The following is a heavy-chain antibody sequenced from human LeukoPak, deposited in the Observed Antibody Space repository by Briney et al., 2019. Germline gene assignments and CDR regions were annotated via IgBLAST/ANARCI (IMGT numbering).Heavy chain of an antibody. CDR2: ISYDGSNK. D-gene: IGHD6-13*01. J-gene: IGHJ5*02. Sequence: GRSLRLSCAASGFTFSSYGMHWVRQAPGKGLEWVAVISYDGSNKYYADSVKGRFTISRDNSKNTLYLQMNSLRAEDTAVYYCAKGAQGVAAARRNPPEPGMIDPWGQGTLVTVSS. CDR3: AKGAQGVAAARRNPPEPGMIDP. V-gene: IGHV3-30*18. CDR1: GFTFSSYG.